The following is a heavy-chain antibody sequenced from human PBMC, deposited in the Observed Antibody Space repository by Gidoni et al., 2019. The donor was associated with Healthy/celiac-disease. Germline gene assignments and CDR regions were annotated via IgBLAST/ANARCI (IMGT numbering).Heavy chain of an antibody. CDR3: ATLYCSGGSCYSAVDY. CDR2: ISGRGGST. J-gene: IGHJ4*02. Sequence: EVQLVESGGGLVQPGGSLRLSCAASGFTFSIYAMGWARQAPGKGLGWVSAISGRGGSTYYADSVKGRFTISRDNAKNTLYLQMNSLRAEDTAVYYCATLYCSGGSCYSAVDYWGQGTLVTVSS. D-gene: IGHD2-15*01. CDR1: GFTFSIYA. V-gene: IGHV3-23*04.